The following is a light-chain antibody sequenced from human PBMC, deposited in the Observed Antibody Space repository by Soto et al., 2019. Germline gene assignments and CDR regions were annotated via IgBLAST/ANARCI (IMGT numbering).Light chain of an antibody. Sequence: QSVLTQPPSASGSPGQSVTISCTGASSDVGGYSYVSWYQQHPGKAPKLMIYEVSKRPSGVPDRFSGSKSGNTASLTVSGLQAEDEDDYYCSSYGGSNNLVFGGGTKVTVL. CDR3: SSYGGSNNLV. CDR1: SSDVGGYSY. V-gene: IGLV2-8*01. CDR2: EVS. J-gene: IGLJ2*01.